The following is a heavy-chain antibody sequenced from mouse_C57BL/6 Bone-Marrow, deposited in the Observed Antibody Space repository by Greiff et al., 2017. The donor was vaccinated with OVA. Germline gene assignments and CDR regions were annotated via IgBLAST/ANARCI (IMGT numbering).Heavy chain of an antibody. D-gene: IGHD3-2*02. CDR3: SRDEGGTAQASWLAY. J-gene: IGHJ3*01. V-gene: IGHV5-9-1*02. CDR2: ISSGGDYI. CDR1: GFTFSSYA. Sequence: EVQVVESGEGLVKPGGSLKLSCAASGFTFSSYAMSWVRQTPEKRLEWVAYISSGGDYIYYADTVKGRFTISRDNARNTLYLQMSSLKSADTAMYYGSRDEGGTAQASWLAYWGQGTLVTVSA.